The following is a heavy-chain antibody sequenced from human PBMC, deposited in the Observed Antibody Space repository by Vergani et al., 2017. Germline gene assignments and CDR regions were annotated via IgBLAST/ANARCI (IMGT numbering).Heavy chain of an antibody. D-gene: IGHD1-1*01. CDR2: IRNKANDYTT. V-gene: IGHV3-72*01. J-gene: IGHJ4*03. CDR3: VRVKGSSWNDHLYDI. Sequence: EVQLVESGGGLVQPGGSLRLSCADSGLIFSDHYMDWVRQAPGKGLEWVGRIRNKANDYTTQYAASVKGRFTISRDDSTSYLYLQMNSLQTEDTALYYCVRVKGSSWNDHLYDIWGQGTLVTVSS. CDR1: GLIFSDHY.